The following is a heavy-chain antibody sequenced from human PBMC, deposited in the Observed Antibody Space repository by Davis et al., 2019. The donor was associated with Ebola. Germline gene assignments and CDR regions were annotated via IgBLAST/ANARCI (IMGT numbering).Heavy chain of an antibody. D-gene: IGHD5-12*01. CDR1: GGSFSDYY. J-gene: IGHJ4*02. CDR3: ARGLGKWLRPLGY. V-gene: IGHV4-34*01. CDR2: IYYSGST. Sequence: SETLSLTCAIFGGSFSDYYWGWIRQPPGKGLEWNGSIYYSGSTYYNPSLKSRVTISVDTSKNQFSLKLSSVTAADTAVYYCARGLGKWLRPLGYWGQGTLVTVSS.